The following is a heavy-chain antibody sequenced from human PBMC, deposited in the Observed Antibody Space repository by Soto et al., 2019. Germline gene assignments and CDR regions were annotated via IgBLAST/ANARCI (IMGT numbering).Heavy chain of an antibody. CDR1: GFTFSSYA. Sequence: EVQLVESGGGLVQPGGSLRLSCSASGFTFSSYAMHWVRQAPGKGLEYVSAISNNGGVTYYADSVKGRFTVSRDNSKNTLYVQMSSLRAEDTAVYYCVKDAGSSSWNDAFDIWGQGTMVTVSS. CDR2: ISNNGGVT. V-gene: IGHV3-64*05. J-gene: IGHJ3*02. D-gene: IGHD1-1*01. CDR3: VKDAGSSSWNDAFDI.